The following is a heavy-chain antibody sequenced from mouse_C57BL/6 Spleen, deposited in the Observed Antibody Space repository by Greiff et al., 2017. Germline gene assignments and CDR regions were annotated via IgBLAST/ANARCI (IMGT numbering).Heavy chain of an antibody. V-gene: IGHV1-50*01. J-gene: IGHJ1*03. CDR1: GYTFTSYW. CDR2: IDPSDSYT. CDR3: ARRKGDYYGSDWYFDV. Sequence: VQLQQPGAELVKPGASVKLSCKASGYTFTSYWMQWVKQRPGQGLEWIGEIDPSDSYTNYNQKFKGKATLTVDTSSSTAYVQLSSLTSEDSAVYYCARRKGDYYGSDWYFDVWGTGTTVTVSS. D-gene: IGHD1-1*01.